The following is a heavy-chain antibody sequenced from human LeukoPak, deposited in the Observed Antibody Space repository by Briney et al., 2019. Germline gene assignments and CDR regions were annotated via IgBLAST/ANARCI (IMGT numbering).Heavy chain of an antibody. V-gene: IGHV4-4*07. D-gene: IGHD3-10*01. CDR2: IYTSGST. CDR1: GGSISSYY. Sequence: PSETLSLTCTVSGGSISSYYWSWIRQPAGKGLEWIGRIYTSGSTNYNPSLKSRVTMSVDTSKNQFSLKLSSVTAADTAVYYCARDWITMVREYSYYYYYGMDVWGQGTTVTVSS. J-gene: IGHJ6*02. CDR3: ARDWITMVREYSYYYYYGMDV.